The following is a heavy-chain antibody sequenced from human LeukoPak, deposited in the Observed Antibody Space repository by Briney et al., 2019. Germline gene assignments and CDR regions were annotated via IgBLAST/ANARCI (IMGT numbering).Heavy chain of an antibody. V-gene: IGHV3-23*01. CDR3: AKVRFRDIVVVPAAYFDY. D-gene: IGHD2-2*01. Sequence: GGSLTLSCAASGFTFSSYAMSWVRQAPGKELERVSAISGSGGSTYYADSVKGRFTISRDNSKNTLYLQMNSLRAEDTAVYYCAKVRFRDIVVVPAAYFDYWGQGTLVTVSS. CDR1: GFTFSSYA. CDR2: ISGSGGST. J-gene: IGHJ4*02.